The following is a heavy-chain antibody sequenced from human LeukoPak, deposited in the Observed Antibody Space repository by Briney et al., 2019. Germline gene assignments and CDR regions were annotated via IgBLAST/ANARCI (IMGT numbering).Heavy chain of an antibody. CDR1: GFTFDDYA. Sequence: GRSLRLSCAASGFTFDDYAMHWVRQAPGKGLEWVSGISWNSGSIGYADSVKGRFTISRDNAKNSLYLQMNSLRAEDTALYYCAKDIQQLPLDAFDIWGQGTMVTVSS. J-gene: IGHJ3*02. V-gene: IGHV3-9*01. CDR2: ISWNSGSI. CDR3: AKDIQQLPLDAFDI. D-gene: IGHD6-13*01.